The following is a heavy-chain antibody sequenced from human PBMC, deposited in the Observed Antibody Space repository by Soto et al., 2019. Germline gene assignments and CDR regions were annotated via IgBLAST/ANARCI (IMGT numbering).Heavy chain of an antibody. CDR2: ISGSGGST. V-gene: IGHV3-23*01. CDR3: AKGKMRTSGCKWFDP. J-gene: IGHJ5*02. D-gene: IGHD2-2*01. Sequence: AASLRLSCAASGFIFSSYAMSWVREAPGKGLEWVSAISGSGGSTSYADSVKGGLTISRDNSKNTLYLQMNSMRAEDTSVYYCAKGKMRTSGCKWFDPWGQGT. CDR1: GFIFSSYA.